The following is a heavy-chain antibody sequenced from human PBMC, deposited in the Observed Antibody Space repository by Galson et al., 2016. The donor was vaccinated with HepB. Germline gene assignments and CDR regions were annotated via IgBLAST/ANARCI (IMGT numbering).Heavy chain of an antibody. CDR1: GGTFSSYG. Sequence: SVKVSCKASGGTFSSYGVNWVRQAPGQGLEWMGGIIPVLGTANYAQRFQGRVTITADKSTSTAFMELSSLRSEDTAVYYCARAGGVAGIHDAFAIWGQGTTVTVSS. CDR2: IIPVLGTA. J-gene: IGHJ3*02. CDR3: ARAGGVAGIHDAFAI. V-gene: IGHV1-69*06. D-gene: IGHD6-19*01.